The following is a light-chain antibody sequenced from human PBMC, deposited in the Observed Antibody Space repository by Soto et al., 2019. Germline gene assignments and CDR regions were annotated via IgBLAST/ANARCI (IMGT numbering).Light chain of an antibody. CDR2: EVI. CDR1: SSDVGGSKH. Sequence: QSALTQPASVSGSPGQSITISCTGTSSDVGGSKHVSWYQQYPGKAPKLILYEVINRPSGVSDRFSGSKSGNTASLTISGLQVEDEADYYCSSYTRSNTVLFGGGTKLTVL. J-gene: IGLJ2*01. CDR3: SSYTRSNTVL. V-gene: IGLV2-14*01.